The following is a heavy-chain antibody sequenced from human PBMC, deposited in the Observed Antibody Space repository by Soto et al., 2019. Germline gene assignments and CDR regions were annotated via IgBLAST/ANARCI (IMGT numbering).Heavy chain of an antibody. CDR1: GFTFSSYA. V-gene: IGHV3-23*01. CDR3: AKDYGRSPVAADY. Sequence: EVQLLESGGGLVQPGGSLRLSCAASGFTFSSYAMSWVRQAPGKGLEWVSVIIYTGGDVLYADSVKGRFTISRDNSKNTLYLQMNSLRAEDAAIYYCAKDYGRSPVAADYWGQGTLVTVSS. CDR2: IIYTGGDV. D-gene: IGHD6-19*01. J-gene: IGHJ4*02.